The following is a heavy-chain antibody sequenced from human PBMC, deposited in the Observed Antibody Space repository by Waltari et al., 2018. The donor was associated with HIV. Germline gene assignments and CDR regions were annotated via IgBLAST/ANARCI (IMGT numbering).Heavy chain of an antibody. J-gene: IGHJ6*02. CDR2: LSVRGNTI. V-gene: IGHV3-11*01. CDR1: GFTFSDFY. Sequence: QVQLVESGGGLVKPGGSLRLSCAASGFTFSDFYMSWIRQAPGKGLDVVSYLSVRGNTIYDADSVKGRFTVSRDNAENSLYLQMNSLRVEDTAVYYCARHIAPPGLNHYYYGLAVWGQGTTVTVSS. D-gene: IGHD6-13*01. CDR3: ARHIAPPGLNHYYYGLAV.